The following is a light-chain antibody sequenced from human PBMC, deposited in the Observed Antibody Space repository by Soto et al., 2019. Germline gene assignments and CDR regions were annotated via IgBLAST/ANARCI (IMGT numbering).Light chain of an antibody. CDR1: QNVRSY. CDR2: ETS. CDR3: QLTFSRPRT. J-gene: IGKJ2*02. Sequence: DTQITQSPSSLSASVGDRVTITCRASQNVRSYVNWYQQKPGKAPNVLIYETSTLQDGVPSRFSGDGYGTDFTLSISSLHPEDFATYYCQLTFSRPRTFGQGTKVDIK. V-gene: IGKV1-39*01.